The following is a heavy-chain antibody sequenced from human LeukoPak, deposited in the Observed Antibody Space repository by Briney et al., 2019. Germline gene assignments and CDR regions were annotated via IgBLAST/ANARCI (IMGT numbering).Heavy chain of an antibody. J-gene: IGHJ6*03. V-gene: IGHV3-23*01. Sequence: GGSLRLSCAASGFTFAGYAMSWVRQAPGKGLEWVSAMSGTGGSTYYADSVKGRFTISRDNSRNTLYLRVNSLRAEDTAVYYCAKFDAEYTGSYSYYYYMDVWGKGTTVTVSS. D-gene: IGHD1-26*01. CDR1: GFTFAGYA. CDR2: MSGTGGST. CDR3: AKFDAEYTGSYSYYYYMDV.